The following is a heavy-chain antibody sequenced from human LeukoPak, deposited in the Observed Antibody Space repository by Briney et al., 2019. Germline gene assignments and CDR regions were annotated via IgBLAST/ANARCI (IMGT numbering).Heavy chain of an antibody. D-gene: IGHD6-13*01. CDR2: IHYSGST. J-gene: IGHJ6*02. V-gene: IGHV4-39*01. CDR3: AGLSFPAIAAAGPMWGMDV. Sequence: PSETLSLTCTVSGGSISSSSYSWGWIGQPPGKGLEWIGSIHYSGSTYYNPSLKSRVTISVDTSKNQFSLKLSSVTAADTAVYYCAGLSFPAIAAAGPMWGMDVWGQGTTVTVSS. CDR1: GGSISSSSYS.